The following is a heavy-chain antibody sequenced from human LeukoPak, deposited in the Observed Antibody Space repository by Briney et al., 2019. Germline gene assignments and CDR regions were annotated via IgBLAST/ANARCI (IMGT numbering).Heavy chain of an antibody. D-gene: IGHD6-19*01. CDR3: ARGFIAVAGTALNWFDP. J-gene: IGHJ5*02. Sequence: SETLSLTCGVSGGSFSDDFDFWTRVRQFPGKGLEWIGEVDQSGATNYNPSLKGRVSMSLDTSKKHFSLKLRSVTASDTALYFCARGFIAVAGTALNWFDPWGPGTLVTVSS. CDR1: GGSFSDDF. V-gene: IGHV4-34*01. CDR2: VDQSGAT.